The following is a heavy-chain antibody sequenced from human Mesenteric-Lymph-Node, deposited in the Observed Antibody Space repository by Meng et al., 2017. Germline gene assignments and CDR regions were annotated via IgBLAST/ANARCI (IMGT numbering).Heavy chain of an antibody. CDR3: ARDSPGLGR. Sequence: GESLKISCTASGFTFGDYAMSWFRQAPGKGLEWVGFIRSKAYGGTTEYAASVKGRFTISRDDSKSIAYLQMNSLKTEDTAVYYCARDSPGLGRWGQGTLVTVSS. J-gene: IGHJ4*02. V-gene: IGHV3-49*03. CDR1: GFTFGDYA. D-gene: IGHD3-16*01. CDR2: IRSKAYGGTT.